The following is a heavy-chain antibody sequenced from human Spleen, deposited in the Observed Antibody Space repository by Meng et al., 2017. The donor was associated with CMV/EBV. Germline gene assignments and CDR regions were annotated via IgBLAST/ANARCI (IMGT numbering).Heavy chain of an antibody. CDR3: ARDWVETYDYIWGSYRFRELDP. Sequence: YMHWVRQAPGQGLEWMGWINPNSGGTDYAQKFQGRVTMTRDTSISTVFMELSRLRFDDTAVYYCARDWVETYDYIWGSYRFRELDPWGPGTLVTVSS. D-gene: IGHD3-16*02. CDR1: Y. CDR2: INPNSGGT. J-gene: IGHJ5*02. V-gene: IGHV1-2*02.